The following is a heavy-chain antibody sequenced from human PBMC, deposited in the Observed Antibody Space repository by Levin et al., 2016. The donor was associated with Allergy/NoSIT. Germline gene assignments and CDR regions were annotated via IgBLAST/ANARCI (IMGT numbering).Heavy chain of an antibody. CDR1: NGSFSSGGHY. D-gene: IGHD3-22*01. J-gene: IGHJ2*01. CDR3: ARAPYKYDTGGADWNFEL. Sequence: SETLSLTCTVSNGSFSSGGHYWSWLRQEPGKGLEWIGYIFRTGTTYYNPSLESRVTLSVDTSKNYFSLRLSSVTVADTAVYFCARAPYKYDTGGADWNFELWGRGTLITVSS. V-gene: IGHV4-31*03. CDR2: IFRTGTT.